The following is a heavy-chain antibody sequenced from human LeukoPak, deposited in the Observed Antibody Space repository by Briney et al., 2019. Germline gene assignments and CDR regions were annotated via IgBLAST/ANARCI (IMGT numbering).Heavy chain of an antibody. CDR3: ARVAGDYAEYYFDF. V-gene: IGHV3-66*01. J-gene: IGHJ4*02. CDR1: GFTVRSNY. Sequence: GRSLRLSCAASGFTVRSNYMSWVRQAPGKGLEWVSVIHSGDTAYYADSVKGIFTISRDNSKNTLYLQMNNLRAEDTAVYYCARVAGDYAEYYFDFWGQGTLVTVSS. CDR2: IHSGDTA. D-gene: IGHD4-17*01.